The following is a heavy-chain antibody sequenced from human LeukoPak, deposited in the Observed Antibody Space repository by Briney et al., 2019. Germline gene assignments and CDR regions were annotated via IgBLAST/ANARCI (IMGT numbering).Heavy chain of an antibody. J-gene: IGHJ4*02. Sequence: SETLSLTCTVSGDSVSSRNYYWGWIRQPPGKGLEWIGSIYYSGSTYYNPSLKSRVTISVDTSKNQFSLKLSSVSAADTAVYYCARHRPEYSGNSFDYWGQGTLVTVSS. CDR1: GDSVSSRNYY. CDR3: ARHRPEYSGNSFDY. CDR2: IYYSGST. D-gene: IGHD1-26*01. V-gene: IGHV4-39*01.